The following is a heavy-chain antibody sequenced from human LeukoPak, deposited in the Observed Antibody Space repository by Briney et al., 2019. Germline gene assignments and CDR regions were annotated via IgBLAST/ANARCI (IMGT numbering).Heavy chain of an antibody. CDR2: IYYSGST. CDR3: AHSGHYYDSSGYGYNWFDP. V-gene: IGHV4-39*01. D-gene: IGHD3-22*01. Sequence: SETLSLTCTVSGGSISSGGYYWSWIRQPPGKGLEWIGSIYYSGSTYYNPSLKSRVTISVDTSKNQFSLKLSSVTAADTAVYYCAHSGHYYDSSGYGYNWFDPWGQGTLVTVSS. J-gene: IGHJ5*02. CDR1: GGSISSGGYY.